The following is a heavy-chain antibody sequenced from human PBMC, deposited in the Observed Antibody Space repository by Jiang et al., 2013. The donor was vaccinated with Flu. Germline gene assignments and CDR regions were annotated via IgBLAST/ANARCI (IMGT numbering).Heavy chain of an antibody. Sequence: GPGLVKPSQTLSLTCTVSGGSISGTPYYWTWIRQPAGKGLEWIGRIYTSGSTNYNPSLKSRVTISIDTSKNQLSLRLSSVTAADTAVYYCAKEVVVPAILRGYAYRMDVWGQGTTVTVSS. CDR1: GGSISGTPYY. CDR2: IYTSGST. CDR3: AKEVVVPAILRGYAYRMDV. D-gene: IGHD2-2*01. J-gene: IGHJ6*02. V-gene: IGHV4-61*02.